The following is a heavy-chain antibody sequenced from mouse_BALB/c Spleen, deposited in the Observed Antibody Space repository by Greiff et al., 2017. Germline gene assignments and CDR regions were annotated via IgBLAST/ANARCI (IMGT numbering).Heavy chain of an antibody. CDR3: ARWDYGSSFY. D-gene: IGHD1-1*01. J-gene: IGHJ2*01. Sequence: VQLQQSGAELVRPGSSVKISCKASGYAFSSYWMNWVKQRPGQGLEWIGQIYPGDGDTNYNGKFKGKATLTADKSSSTAYMQLSSLTSEDSAVYFCARWDYGSSFYWGQGTTLTVSS. V-gene: IGHV1-80*01. CDR1: GYAFSSYW. CDR2: IYPGDGDT.